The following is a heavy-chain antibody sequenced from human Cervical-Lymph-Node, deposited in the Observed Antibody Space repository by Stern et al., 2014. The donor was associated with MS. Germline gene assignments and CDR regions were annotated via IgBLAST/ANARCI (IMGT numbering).Heavy chain of an antibody. V-gene: IGHV5-51*01. D-gene: IGHD1-26*01. J-gene: IGHJ4*02. CDR1: GYTFSNYW. CDR2: IYPGDSDT. Sequence: VQLVQSGTEVKRPGQSLKISCKGSGYTFSNYWIGRVRQMPGKGLEWMGIIYPGDSDTRYSTSFQGHVTMSADKSINTAYLQWNNLRASHTAMYYCARQAGASTTYYFDYWGQGALVTVSS. CDR3: ARQAGASTTYYFDY.